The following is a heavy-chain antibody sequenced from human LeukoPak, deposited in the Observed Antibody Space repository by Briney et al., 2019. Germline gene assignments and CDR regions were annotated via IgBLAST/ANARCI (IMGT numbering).Heavy chain of an antibody. V-gene: IGHV3-74*01. D-gene: IGHD6-13*01. CDR3: ARETRSLYSSSVVDY. Sequence: GGSLRLSCAASGFTFSSYWMHWVRQAPGKGLVWVSRINSDGSSTSYADSVKGRFTISRDNAKNTLYPQMNSLRAEDTAVYYCARETRSLYSSSVVDYWGQGTLVTVSS. CDR2: INSDGSST. J-gene: IGHJ4*02. CDR1: GFTFSSYW.